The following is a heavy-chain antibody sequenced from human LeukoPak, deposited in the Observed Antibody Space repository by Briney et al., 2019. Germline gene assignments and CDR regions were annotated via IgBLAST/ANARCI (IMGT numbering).Heavy chain of an antibody. CDR2: IKQDGSEK. CDR3: AREQRYSSGYYYYYYYMDV. Sequence: GGTLRLSCAASGFTFSSYWMSWVRQAPGKGLEWVANIKQDGSEKYYVDSVKGRFTISRDNAKNSLYLQMNSLRAEDTAVYYCAREQRYSSGYYYYYYYMDVWGKGTTVTISS. J-gene: IGHJ6*03. V-gene: IGHV3-7*01. D-gene: IGHD3-22*01. CDR1: GFTFSSYW.